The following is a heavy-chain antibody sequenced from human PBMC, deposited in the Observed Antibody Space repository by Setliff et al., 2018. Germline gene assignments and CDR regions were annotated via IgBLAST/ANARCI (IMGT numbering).Heavy chain of an antibody. Sequence: GGSLRLSCAASGFTFSSYWMHWVRQAPGKGLVWVSRINSDGSSTSYADSVKGRFTISRDNAKNTLYLQMNSLRAEDTAVYYCACPDILTGLSDYWGQGTLVTVSS. CDR3: ACPDILTGLSDY. D-gene: IGHD3-9*01. CDR1: GFTFSSYW. CDR2: INSDGSST. V-gene: IGHV3-74*01. J-gene: IGHJ4*02.